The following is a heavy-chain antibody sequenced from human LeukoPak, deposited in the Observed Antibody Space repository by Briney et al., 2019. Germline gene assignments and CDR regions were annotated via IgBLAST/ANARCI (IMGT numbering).Heavy chain of an antibody. CDR3: VKASSSSPQYNWFDA. Sequence: PGGSLRLSCAASGFGFEDYAMHWVRQVPGKGLEWLSGLSWNGSHIGYADSVKGRFTISRDNAKNSLYLQMNSLRAEDTALYYCVKASSSSPQYNWFDAWGQGTLVTVSS. CDR1: GFGFEDYA. D-gene: IGHD6-6*01. J-gene: IGHJ5*02. V-gene: IGHV3-9*01. CDR2: LSWNGSHI.